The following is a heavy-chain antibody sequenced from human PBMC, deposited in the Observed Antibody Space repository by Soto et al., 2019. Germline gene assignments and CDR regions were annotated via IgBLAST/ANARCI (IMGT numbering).Heavy chain of an antibody. D-gene: IGHD1-26*01. J-gene: IGHJ4*02. CDR2: IIPIFGTV. CDR1: GGTFSSYS. CDR3: ARDGGRHSGGIDY. Sequence: QVQLVQSGAEVKKPGSSVKVSCKASGGTFSSYSINWVRQAPGQGLEWMGEIIPIFGTVNYAQKFQGRVTITADESTSTAYMVLSSLRSEDTAVYYCARDGGRHSGGIDYWGQGTLVTVSS. V-gene: IGHV1-69*01.